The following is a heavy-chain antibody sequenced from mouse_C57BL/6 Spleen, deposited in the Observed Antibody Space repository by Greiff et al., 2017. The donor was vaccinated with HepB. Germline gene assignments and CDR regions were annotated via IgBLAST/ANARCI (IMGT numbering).Heavy chain of an antibody. V-gene: IGHV1-64*01. J-gene: IGHJ4*01. CDR1: GYTFTSYW. D-gene: IGHD2-5*01. CDR2: IHPNSGST. Sequence: VQLQHPGAELVKPGASVKLSCKASGYTFTSYWMHWVKQRPGQGLEWIGMIHPNSGSTNYNEKFKSKATLTVDKSSSTAYMQLSSLTSEDSAVYYCARYSNYYAMDYWGQGTSVTVSS. CDR3: ARYSNYYAMDY.